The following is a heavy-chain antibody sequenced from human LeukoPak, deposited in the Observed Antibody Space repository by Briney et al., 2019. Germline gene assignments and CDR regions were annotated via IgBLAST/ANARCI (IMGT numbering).Heavy chain of an antibody. J-gene: IGHJ4*02. Sequence: GGSLRLSCAASGFTFSSYWMNWVRHAPGKGLVWVSRIASDGSSTTYADSVKGRFSISRDNAKNTLYLQMNSLRVEDTAVYYCARGRPHGNDYRGQGTLVTVSS. CDR2: IASDGSST. V-gene: IGHV3-74*01. D-gene: IGHD4-23*01. CDR1: GFTFSSYW. CDR3: ARGRPHGNDY.